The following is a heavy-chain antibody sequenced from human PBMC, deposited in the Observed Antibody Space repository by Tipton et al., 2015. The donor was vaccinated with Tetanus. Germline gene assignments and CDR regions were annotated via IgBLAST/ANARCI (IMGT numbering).Heavy chain of an antibody. D-gene: IGHD1-14*01. V-gene: IGHV6-1*01. Sequence: GLVKPSQTLSLTCVISGDSVSRNNATWNWIRQSPSRGLEWLGRTYYRSKWYNDYAPSVKSRITIKPDTSKNQFSLQLNSMTPEDTAVYFFARESPALDCWGQGILVTVSS. CDR1: GDSVSRNNAT. J-gene: IGHJ4*02. CDR2: TYYRSKWYN. CDR3: ARESPALDC.